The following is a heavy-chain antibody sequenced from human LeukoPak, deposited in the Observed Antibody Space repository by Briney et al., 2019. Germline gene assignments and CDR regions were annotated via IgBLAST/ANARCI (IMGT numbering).Heavy chain of an antibody. CDR1: GFTFSSYA. Sequence: PGGSLRLSCAASGFTFSSYAMSWVRQAPGKGLEWVSAISGSGGSTYYADSVKGRFTIPRDNSKNTLYLQMNSLRAEDTAVYYCAKLYYDFWSGYWYWGQGTLVTVSS. CDR3: AKLYYDFWSGYWY. D-gene: IGHD3-3*01. CDR2: ISGSGGST. V-gene: IGHV3-23*01. J-gene: IGHJ4*02.